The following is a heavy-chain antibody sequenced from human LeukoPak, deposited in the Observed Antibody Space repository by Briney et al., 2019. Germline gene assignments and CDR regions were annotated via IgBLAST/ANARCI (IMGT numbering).Heavy chain of an antibody. V-gene: IGHV4-34*01. D-gene: IGHD3-10*01. CDR1: GGSFSGYY. J-gene: IGHJ4*02. CDR2: INHSGST. Sequence: SETLSLTCTVYGGSFSGYYWSWIRQPPGKGLEWIGEINHSGSTNYNPSLKSRATISVDTSKNQFSLKLSSVTAADTAVYYCARRSVRGVIRYWGQGTLVTVSS. CDR3: ARRSVRGVIRY.